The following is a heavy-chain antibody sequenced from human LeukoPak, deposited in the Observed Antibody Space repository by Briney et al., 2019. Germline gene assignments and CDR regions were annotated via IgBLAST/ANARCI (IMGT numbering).Heavy chain of an antibody. CDR1: GFTFSSDA. V-gene: IGHV3-23*01. CDR2: ISGSGGST. Sequence: GGSLRLSCAASGFTFSSDAMSWVRQAPGKGLEWGSAISGSGGSTYYADSVKGRFTISRHNSKNTLYLQMNSLRAEDTAVYYCAKDNTITFGGVIVSLDYWGQGTLVTVSS. J-gene: IGHJ4*02. D-gene: IGHD3-16*02. CDR3: AKDNTITFGGVIVSLDY.